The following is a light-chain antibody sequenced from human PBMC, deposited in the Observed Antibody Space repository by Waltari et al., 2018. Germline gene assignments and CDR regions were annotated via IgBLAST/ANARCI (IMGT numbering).Light chain of an antibody. J-gene: IGLJ3*02. CDR1: SSDVGGYNY. V-gene: IGLV2-14*01. Sequence: QSALTQPASVSGSPGQSITISCTGTSSDVGGYNYVSWYQQHPGKAPKLMIYEVTFRPSGVSNRFSGSKSGNTASLTISGLQAEDEADYYCCSYTTSTTLVFGGGTKLTVL. CDR2: EVT. CDR3: CSYTTSTTLV.